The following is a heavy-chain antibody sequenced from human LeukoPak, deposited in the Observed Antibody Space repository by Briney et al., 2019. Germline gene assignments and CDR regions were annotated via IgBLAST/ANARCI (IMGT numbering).Heavy chain of an antibody. V-gene: IGHV3-48*03. Sequence: GGSLRLSSAASGFTFNNYAMSWVRQAPGKGLEWVSYISSSGSTIYYADSVKGRFTISRDNAKNSLYLQMNSLRAEDTAVYYCVTYYDILTGYSTFDYWGQGTLVTVSS. CDR3: VTYYDILTGYSTFDY. J-gene: IGHJ4*02. CDR2: ISSSGSTI. D-gene: IGHD3-9*01. CDR1: GFTFNNYA.